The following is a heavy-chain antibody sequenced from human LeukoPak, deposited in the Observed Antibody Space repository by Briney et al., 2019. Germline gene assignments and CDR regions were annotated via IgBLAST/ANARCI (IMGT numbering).Heavy chain of an antibody. V-gene: IGHV4-4*07. Sequence: SETLSLTCTVSGGSISYNYWSWIRQPAGKGLEWIGRIFTSGSTNYNPSLRSRVTISVDTSKNQFSLKLSSVTAADTAVYYCARRGDYFDXXGQGXXVTV. J-gene: IGHJ4*02. CDR3: ARRGDYFDX. CDR1: GGSISYNY. CDR2: IFTSGST.